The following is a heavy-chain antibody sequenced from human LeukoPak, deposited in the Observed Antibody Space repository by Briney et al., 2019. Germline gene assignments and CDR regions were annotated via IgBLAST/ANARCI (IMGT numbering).Heavy chain of an antibody. Sequence: GGSLRLSCAASGFTFSSYEMNWVRQAPGKGLEWVSYISSSGSTIYYADSVKGRFTISRDNAKNSLYLQMNSLRAEDTVLYYCAKGNLWGSGSDYFDYWGQGTLVTVSS. CDR3: AKGNLWGSGSDYFDY. J-gene: IGHJ4*02. CDR2: ISSSGSTI. V-gene: IGHV3-48*03. CDR1: GFTFSSYE. D-gene: IGHD3-10*01.